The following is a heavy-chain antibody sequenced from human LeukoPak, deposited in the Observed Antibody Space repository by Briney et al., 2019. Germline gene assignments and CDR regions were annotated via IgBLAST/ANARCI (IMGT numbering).Heavy chain of an antibody. D-gene: IGHD1-26*01. CDR1: GFTFSSYG. CDR2: ISGSGGST. J-gene: IGHJ4*02. CDR3: AKDRGGSSPPFDY. Sequence: GRSLRLSCAASGFTFSSYGMHWVRQAPGKGLEWVSAISGSGGSTYYADSVKGRFTISRDNSKNTLYLQMNSLRAEDTAVYYCAKDRGGSSPPFDYWGQGTLVTVSS. V-gene: IGHV3-23*01.